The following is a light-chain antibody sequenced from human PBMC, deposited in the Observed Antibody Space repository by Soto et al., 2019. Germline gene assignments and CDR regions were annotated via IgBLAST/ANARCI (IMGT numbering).Light chain of an antibody. Sequence: EIVMTQSPATLSVSPVERATLSCRASQSVYSNLAWYQQKPGQAPRLLIYGTSTRATGIPARFSGSGSGTEFSLTISSLQSEDFAVYYCQHYNNWPLTFGGGTKVESK. CDR1: QSVYSN. J-gene: IGKJ4*01. CDR3: QHYNNWPLT. V-gene: IGKV3-15*01. CDR2: GTS.